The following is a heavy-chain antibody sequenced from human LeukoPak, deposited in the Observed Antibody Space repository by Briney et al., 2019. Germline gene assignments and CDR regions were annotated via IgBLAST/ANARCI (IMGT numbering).Heavy chain of an antibody. D-gene: IGHD3-22*01. Sequence: SVKVSCKASGGTFSSYAISWVRQAPGQGLEWMGGIIPIFGTANYAQKFQGRVTITTDESTSTAYMELSSLRSEDTAVYYCARGDSSGYHSSFDYWGQGTLVIVSS. CDR3: ARGDSSGYHSSFDY. V-gene: IGHV1-69*05. J-gene: IGHJ4*02. CDR2: IIPIFGTA. CDR1: GGTFSSYA.